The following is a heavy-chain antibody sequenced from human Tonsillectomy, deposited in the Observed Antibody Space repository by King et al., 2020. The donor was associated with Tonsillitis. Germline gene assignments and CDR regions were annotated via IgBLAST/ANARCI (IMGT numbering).Heavy chain of an antibody. CDR2: IAYDESYE. CDR3: AKDGIAFSDWYFDL. CDR1: GFTFSNYG. V-gene: IGHV3-30*18. Sequence: VQLVESGGGVVQPGRSLRLSCAASGFTFSNYGMHWVRQAPGKGLEWVALIAYDESYENYADSVKGRFTISRDNSKNTLYLEMNSLRVEATAVYYCAKDGIAFSDWYFDLWGRGTLVTVSS. D-gene: IGHD1-14*01. J-gene: IGHJ2*01.